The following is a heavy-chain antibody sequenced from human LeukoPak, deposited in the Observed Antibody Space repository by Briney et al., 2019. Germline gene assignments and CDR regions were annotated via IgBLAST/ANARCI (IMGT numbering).Heavy chain of an antibody. CDR3: ASRSGGDYPYFDY. D-gene: IGHD4-17*01. CDR2: ISYDGSNK. CDR1: GFTFSSYA. V-gene: IGHV3-30*14. Sequence: GGSLRLSCAASGFTFSSYAMSWVRQAPGKGLEWVAVISYDGSNKYYADSVKGRFTISRDNSKNTLYLQMNSLRVEDTALYYCASRSGGDYPYFDYWGQGTLVTVSS. J-gene: IGHJ4*02.